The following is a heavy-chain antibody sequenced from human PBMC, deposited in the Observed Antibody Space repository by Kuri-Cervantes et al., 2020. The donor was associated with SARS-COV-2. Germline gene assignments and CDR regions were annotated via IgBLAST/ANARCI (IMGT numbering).Heavy chain of an antibody. CDR2: ISYDGSNK. CDR3: ARGLSWAAAGSLDY. D-gene: IGHD6-13*01. CDR1: GFTFSSYA. V-gene: IGHV3-30-3*01. Sequence: GGSLRLSCAASGFTFSSYAMHWVRQAPGKGLEWVAVISYDGSNKYYADSVKGRFTISRDNSKNTLYLQMNSLRAEDTAVYYCARGLSWAAAGSLDYWGQGTLVTVSS. J-gene: IGHJ4*02.